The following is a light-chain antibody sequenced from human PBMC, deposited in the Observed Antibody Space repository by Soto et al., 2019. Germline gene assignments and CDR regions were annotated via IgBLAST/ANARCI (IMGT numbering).Light chain of an antibody. J-gene: IGKJ2*01. CDR1: QSVSSN. Sequence: EIVMTQSPATLSVSPGERATLSCRASQSVSSNLAWYQQKPGQAPRLLIYGASTRATGIPARFSGSESGTAFTLTISSLQSEDFAVYYCKQYKNWPPYTFGQGTKLEIK. CDR3: KQYKNWPPYT. V-gene: IGKV3-15*01. CDR2: GAS.